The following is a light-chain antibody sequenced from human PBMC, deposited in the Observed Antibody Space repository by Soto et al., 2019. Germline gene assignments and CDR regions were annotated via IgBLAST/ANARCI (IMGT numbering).Light chain of an antibody. J-gene: IGKJ2*01. V-gene: IGKV4-1*01. CDR3: QQYYNTLYT. CDR1: QSVLYSSNNKDY. Sequence: DIVMTQSPDSLAVSLGERANINCKSSQSVLYSSNNKDYLDWYQQKPGQPPKLLIYWASTRESGVPDRFSGRGSGTDFTLTISSLQAEDVAIYYCQQYYNTLYTFGQGTKLEIK. CDR2: WAS.